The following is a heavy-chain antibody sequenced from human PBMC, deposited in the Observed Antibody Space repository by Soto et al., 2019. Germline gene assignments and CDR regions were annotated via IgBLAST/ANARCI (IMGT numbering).Heavy chain of an antibody. V-gene: IGHV1-2*02. CDR3: ARNRAKRDWFDA. CDR2: INPNSGGT. Sequence: ASVKVSCKASGYTFTGYYMHWVRQAPGQGLEWMGWINPNSGGTNYAQKFQGRVTMTRDTSISTAYMELSRLRSDDTAVYYCARNRAKRDWFDAWGQGTLVTVSS. J-gene: IGHJ5*02. CDR1: GYTFTGYY. D-gene: IGHD6-25*01.